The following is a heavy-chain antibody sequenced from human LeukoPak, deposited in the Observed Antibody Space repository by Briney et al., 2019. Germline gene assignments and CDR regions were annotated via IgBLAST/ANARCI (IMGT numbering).Heavy chain of an antibody. D-gene: IGHD5-24*01. Sequence: PGGSLRLSCAASGFTFDDYAMHWVRQAPGKGLEWVSGISWNSGSIGYADSVKGRFTISRDNAKNSLYLQMNSLRAEDTALYYCAKEGRGRDGYNPADYWGREPSSPSP. J-gene: IGHJ4*02. V-gene: IGHV3-9*01. CDR1: GFTFDDYA. CDR2: ISWNSGSI. CDR3: AKEGRGRDGYNPADY.